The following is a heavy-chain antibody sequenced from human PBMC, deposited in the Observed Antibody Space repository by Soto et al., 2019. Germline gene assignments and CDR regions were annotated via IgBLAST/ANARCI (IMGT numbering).Heavy chain of an antibody. D-gene: IGHD6-19*01. CDR1: GFTYSSYA. V-gene: IGHV3-23*01. J-gene: IGHJ4*02. CDR2: ISGSGGST. CDR3: AKDRTEQWLELFDY. Sequence: GGSLRLSCAASGFTYSSYAMSWVRQAPGKGLEWVSAISGSGGSTYYADSVKGRFTISRDNSKNTLYLQMNSLRAEDTAVYYCAKDRTEQWLELFDYWGQGTLVTVSS.